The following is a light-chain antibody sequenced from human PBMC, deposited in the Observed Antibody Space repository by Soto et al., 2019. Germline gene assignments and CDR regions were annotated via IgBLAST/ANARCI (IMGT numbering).Light chain of an antibody. CDR3: QQYDTFPT. V-gene: IGKV1-5*01. Sequence: DIQMTQSPSTLSASVGDRVTITCRASQSLGSWLAWYQQKPGKAPKLLIFDASSLQRGVPSRFTGSGSGTEFTLTITSPQPDDFATYYCQQYDTFPTFGQGTKVEIK. J-gene: IGKJ1*01. CDR2: DAS. CDR1: QSLGSW.